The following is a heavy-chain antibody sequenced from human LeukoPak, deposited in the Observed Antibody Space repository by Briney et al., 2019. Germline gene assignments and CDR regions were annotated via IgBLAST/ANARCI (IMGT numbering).Heavy chain of an antibody. Sequence: ASVKVSCKASGGTFSSYAISWVRQAPGQGLEWMGRIIPILGIANYAQKFQGRVTITADKSTSTAYMELSSLRSEDTAVYYRARGRGYYDFWSGRGVWFDPWGQGTLVTVSS. CDR3: ARGRGYYDFWSGRGVWFDP. J-gene: IGHJ5*02. V-gene: IGHV1-69*04. CDR2: IIPILGIA. D-gene: IGHD3-3*01. CDR1: GGTFSSYA.